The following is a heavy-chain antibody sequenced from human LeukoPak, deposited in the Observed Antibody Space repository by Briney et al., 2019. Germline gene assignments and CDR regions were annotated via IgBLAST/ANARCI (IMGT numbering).Heavy chain of an antibody. J-gene: IGHJ5*02. Sequence: ASVKVSCKASGYTFTSYYMHWVRQAPGQGLEWMGIINPSGGSTSYAQKFQGRVTMTRDTSTSTVYMELSSLRSEDTAVHYCARDRITMVRRPANWFDPWGQGTLVTVSS. V-gene: IGHV1-46*01. CDR2: INPSGGST. CDR3: ARDRITMVRRPANWFDP. D-gene: IGHD3-10*01. CDR1: GYTFTSYY.